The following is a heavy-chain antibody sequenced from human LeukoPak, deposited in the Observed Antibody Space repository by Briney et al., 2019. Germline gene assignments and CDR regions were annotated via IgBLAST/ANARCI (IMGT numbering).Heavy chain of an antibody. CDR1: GGSISSSSYY. V-gene: IGHV4-39*01. D-gene: IGHD2-2*01. Sequence: KPSETLSLTCTVSGGSISSSSYYWGWIRQPPGKGLEWIGSIYYSGSTYYNPSFKSRVTISVDTSKNQFSLKLSSVTAADTAVYYCARHLYCSSTSCFLYLFDYWGQGTLVTVSS. CDR3: ARHLYCSSTSCFLYLFDY. J-gene: IGHJ4*02. CDR2: IYYSGST.